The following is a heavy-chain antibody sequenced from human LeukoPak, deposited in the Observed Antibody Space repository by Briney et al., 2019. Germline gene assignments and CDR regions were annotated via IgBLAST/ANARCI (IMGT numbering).Heavy chain of an antibody. CDR3: ARQVGSTRYYFDS. V-gene: IGHV3-33*08. Sequence: HPGGSLRLSCAASGFTFSSYGMHWVRQAPGKGLEWVAVIWYDGSNKYYTDSVKGRFTISRDNSKNTLFLQMNSLRAEDTAVYYCARQVGSTRYYFDSWGQGILVTVSS. J-gene: IGHJ4*02. CDR1: GFTFSSYG. CDR2: IWYDGSNK. D-gene: IGHD1-26*01.